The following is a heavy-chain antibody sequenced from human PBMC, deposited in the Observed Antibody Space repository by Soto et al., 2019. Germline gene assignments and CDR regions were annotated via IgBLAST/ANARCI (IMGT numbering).Heavy chain of an antibody. Sequence: QVQLQESGPGLVQPSETLSLTRTVSGVSISSYYWSWIRQTPGKGLEWIGYIYYSGNTNYNPSLKSRVTISVDTSKNQFSLNLTSVTAADTAMYYCARGGGNFDSWGQGTLVTVSS. J-gene: IGHJ4*02. V-gene: IGHV4-59*01. CDR2: IYYSGNT. CDR3: ARGGGNFDS. CDR1: GVSISSYY.